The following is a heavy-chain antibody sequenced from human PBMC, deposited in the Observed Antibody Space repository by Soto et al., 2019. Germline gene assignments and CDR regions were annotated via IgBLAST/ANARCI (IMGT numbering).Heavy chain of an antibody. V-gene: IGHV5-10-1*01. D-gene: IGHD4-17*01. Sequence: GESRKICCRGSGDSFTSYGISWVRQMPGKGLEWMGRIDPSDSYTKYSPSFQGHVTMSADKSISTAYLQWSSLKASDTAMYYCAILRYDYGASLSFDLRGQGTLV. CDR2: IDPSDSYT. J-gene: IGHJ5*02. CDR1: GDSFTSYG. CDR3: AILRYDYGASLSFDL.